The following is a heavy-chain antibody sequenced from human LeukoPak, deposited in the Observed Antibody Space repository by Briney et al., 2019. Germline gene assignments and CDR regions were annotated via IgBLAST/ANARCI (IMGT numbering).Heavy chain of an antibody. CDR1: GYTFTGYY. V-gene: IGHV1-2*02. CDR2: INPNSGGT. CDR3: AREGVRDDYYYYYGMDV. Sequence: ASVKVSCKASGYTFTGYYMHWVRQAPGQGLEWMGWINPNSGGTNYAQKFQGRVTMTRDTSISTAYMELSRLRSDDTAVYYCAREGVRDDYYYYYGMDVRGQGTTVTVSS. D-gene: IGHD3-10*01. J-gene: IGHJ6*02.